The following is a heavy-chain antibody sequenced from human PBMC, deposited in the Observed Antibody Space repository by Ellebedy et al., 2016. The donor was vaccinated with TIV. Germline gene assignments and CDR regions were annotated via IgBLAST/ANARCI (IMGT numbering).Heavy chain of an antibody. CDR1: GGSISSYY. CDR2: IYYSGST. Sequence: SETLSLXXTVSGGSISSYYWSWIRQPPGKGLEWIGYIYYSGSTNYNPSLKSRVTISVDTSKNQFSLKLSSVTAADTAVYYCAMYGDYVGFFNPWGQGTLVTVSS. D-gene: IGHD4-17*01. CDR3: AMYGDYVGFFNP. V-gene: IGHV4-59*08. J-gene: IGHJ5*02.